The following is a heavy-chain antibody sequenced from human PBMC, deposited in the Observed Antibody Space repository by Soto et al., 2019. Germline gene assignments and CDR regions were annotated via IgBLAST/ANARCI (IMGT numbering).Heavy chain of an antibody. CDR1: GFTFSSYG. V-gene: IGHV3-33*01. CDR2: IWYDGSNK. Sequence: QVQLVESGGGVVQPGRSLRLSCAASGFTFSSYGMHWVRQAPGKGLEWVAVIWYDGSNKYYADSVKGRFTISRDNSKNTLYLQMNSLRAEDTAVYYCARDRGDCGVDCYPHYWGQGTLVTVSS. D-gene: IGHD2-21*02. J-gene: IGHJ4*02. CDR3: ARDRGDCGVDCYPHY.